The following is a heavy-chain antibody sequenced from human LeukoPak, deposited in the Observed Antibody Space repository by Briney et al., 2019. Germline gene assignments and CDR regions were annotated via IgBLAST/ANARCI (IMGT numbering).Heavy chain of an antibody. CDR1: GFTFSSYA. Sequence: GGSLRLSCAASGFTFSSYAMHWVRQAPGKGLEWVAVISYDGSNKYYADSVKGRFTISRDNSKNTLYLQMNNLRAEDTAVYYCARGYSSSWSFYDYWGQGTLVTVSS. V-gene: IGHV3-30-3*01. CDR2: ISYDGSNK. D-gene: IGHD6-13*01. CDR3: ARGYSSSWSFYDY. J-gene: IGHJ4*02.